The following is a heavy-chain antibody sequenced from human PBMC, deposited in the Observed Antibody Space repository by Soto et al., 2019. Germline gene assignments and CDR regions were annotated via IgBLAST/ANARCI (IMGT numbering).Heavy chain of an antibody. Sequence: GASVKVSCKASGYTFTSYAMHWVRQAPGQRLEWMGWINAGNGNTKYSQKFQGRVTITRDTSASTAYMELSSLRSEDTAVYYCARSIAVAGWFDPWGQGTLVTVSS. D-gene: IGHD6-19*01. CDR2: INAGNGNT. J-gene: IGHJ5*02. V-gene: IGHV1-3*01. CDR1: GYTFTSYA. CDR3: ARSIAVAGWFDP.